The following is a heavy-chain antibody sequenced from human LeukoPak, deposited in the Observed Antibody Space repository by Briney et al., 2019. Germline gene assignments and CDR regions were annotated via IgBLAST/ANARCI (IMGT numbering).Heavy chain of an antibody. V-gene: IGHV4-59*01. CDR1: GGSISSYY. D-gene: IGHD5-12*01. CDR2: IYYSGST. J-gene: IGHJ4*02. Sequence: ETLSLTCTVSGGSISSYYWSWIRQPPGKGLERIGYIYYSGSTNYNPSLKSRVAISVDTSKNQFSLKLSSVTAADTAVYYCARARGYSGYDYDYWGQGTLVTVSS. CDR3: ARARGYSGYDYDY.